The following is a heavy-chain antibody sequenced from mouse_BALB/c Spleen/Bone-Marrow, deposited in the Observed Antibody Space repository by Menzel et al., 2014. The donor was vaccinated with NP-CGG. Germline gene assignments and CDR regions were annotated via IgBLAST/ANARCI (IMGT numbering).Heavy chain of an antibody. Sequence: VQLQQSGAELVKPGASVKLSRTASGFNIKDTYMHWVKQRPEQGLEWIGRIDPANGNTKYDPKFQGKATITADTSSNTAYLQLSSLTSEDTAVYYCAVYDYEGFAYWGQRTLVTVSA. CDR1: GFNIKDTY. CDR3: AVYDYEGFAY. CDR2: IDPANGNT. D-gene: IGHD2-4*01. J-gene: IGHJ3*01. V-gene: IGHV14-3*02.